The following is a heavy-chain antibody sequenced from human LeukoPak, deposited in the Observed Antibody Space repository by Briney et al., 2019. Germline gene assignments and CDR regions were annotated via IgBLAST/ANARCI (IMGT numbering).Heavy chain of an antibody. CDR3: ARAPYDSSGYKPYYFDY. CDR1: GGTFSSYA. CDR2: IIPIFGTA. J-gene: IGHJ4*02. V-gene: IGHV1-69*05. D-gene: IGHD3-22*01. Sequence: SVTLSCTASGGTFSSYAISWVRQAPGQGLEWMGGIIPIFGTANYAQKFQGRVTITTDESTSTAYMELSSLRSEDTAVYYCARAPYDSSGYKPYYFDYWGQGTLVTVSS.